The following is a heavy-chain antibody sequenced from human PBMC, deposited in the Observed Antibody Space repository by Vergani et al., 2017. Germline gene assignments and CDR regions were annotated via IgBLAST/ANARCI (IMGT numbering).Heavy chain of an antibody. Sequence: QVQLVQSGAEVKKPGASVKVSCKASGYTFTSYYMHWVRQAPGQGLEWMGIINPSGGSTSYAQKFQGRVTMTRDTSTSTVYMELRSLRSEDTAVYYCAREGARWSGYFSWFDPWGQGTLVTVSS. CDR1: GYTFTSYY. V-gene: IGHV1-46*01. J-gene: IGHJ5*02. D-gene: IGHD3-3*01. CDR3: AREGARWSGYFSWFDP. CDR2: INPSGGST.